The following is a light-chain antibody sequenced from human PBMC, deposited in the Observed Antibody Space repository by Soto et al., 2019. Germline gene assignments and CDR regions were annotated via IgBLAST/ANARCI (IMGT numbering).Light chain of an antibody. J-gene: IGKJ1*01. V-gene: IGKV3-20*01. CDR2: GAS. CDR3: QQYGGSPRT. CDR1: QSVGGTF. Sequence: EIVLTQSPGTLPLSPGEGATLSCRASQSVGGTFLAWYQQKGGQAPRLLIHGASNRATGIPDRFSGSGSGTDFTLTITRLDPEDFAVYSCQQYGGSPRTFGQGTKVDIK.